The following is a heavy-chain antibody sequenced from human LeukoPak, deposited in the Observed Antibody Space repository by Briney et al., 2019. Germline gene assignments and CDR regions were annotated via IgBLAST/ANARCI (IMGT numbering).Heavy chain of an antibody. V-gene: IGHV1-2*04. CDR2: INPNSGGT. CDR1: GYTFTDYY. CDR3: ARGLPVLLWFGEPRGYFDY. D-gene: IGHD3-10*01. Sequence: ASVKVSCKASGYTFTDYYMHWVRQAPGQGLEWMGRINPNSGGTNYAQKFQGWVTMTRDTSISTAYMELSRLRSDDTAVYYCARGLPVLLWFGEPRGYFDYWGQGTLVTVSS. J-gene: IGHJ4*02.